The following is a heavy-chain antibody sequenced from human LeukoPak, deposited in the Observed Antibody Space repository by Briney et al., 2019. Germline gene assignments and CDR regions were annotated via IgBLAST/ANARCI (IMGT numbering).Heavy chain of an antibody. J-gene: IGHJ5*02. CDR2: INHSGST. D-gene: IGHD5-12*01. V-gene: IGHV4-34*01. Sequence: SETLSLTCAVYGGSFSGYYWSWLRQPPGKGLEWIGEINHSGSTNYNPSLKSRVTISVDTSKNQFSLKLSSVTAADTAVYYCARGARTPSGYGSRTAGRADWFDPWGQGTLVTVSS. CDR3: ARGARTPSGYGSRTAGRADWFDP. CDR1: GGSFSGYY.